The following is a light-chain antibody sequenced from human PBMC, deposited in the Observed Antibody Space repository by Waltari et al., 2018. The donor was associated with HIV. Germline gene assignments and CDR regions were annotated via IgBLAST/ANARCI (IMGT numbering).Light chain of an antibody. Sequence: QSALTQPPSASGSPGPSVTISCTGTSSDVGGYNSVSWYQLHPGKAPKLMIYEVSKRPSGVPDRFSGSKSGNTASLTVSGLQSEDEADYFCASYAGSTNVFGTGTKVTVL. CDR1: SSDVGGYNS. CDR3: ASYAGSTNV. CDR2: EVS. V-gene: IGLV2-8*01. J-gene: IGLJ1*01.